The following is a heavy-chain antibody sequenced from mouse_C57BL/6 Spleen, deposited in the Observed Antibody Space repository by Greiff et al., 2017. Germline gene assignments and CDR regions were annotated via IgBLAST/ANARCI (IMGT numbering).Heavy chain of an antibody. CDR1: GYAFSSSW. V-gene: IGHV1-82*01. CDR2: IYPGDGDT. J-gene: IGHJ2*01. CDR3: ARHYYYGSSYYFDY. Sequence: QVQLKQSGPELVKPGASVKISCKASGYAFSSSWMNWVKQRPGKGLEWIGRIYPGDGDTNYNGKFKGKATLTADKSSSTAYMQLSSLTSEDSAVYFCARHYYYGSSYYFDYWGQGTTLTVSS. D-gene: IGHD1-1*01.